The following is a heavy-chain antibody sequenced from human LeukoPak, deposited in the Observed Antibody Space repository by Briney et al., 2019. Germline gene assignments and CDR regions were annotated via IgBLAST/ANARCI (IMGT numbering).Heavy chain of an antibody. CDR3: AGSILTGYPNFDY. CDR2: ISSSSSSI. D-gene: IGHD3-9*01. CDR1: GFTFSISS. V-gene: IGHV3-48*04. Sequence: GGSLRLSCVASGFTFSISSMSWVRQAPGKGLEWVSYISSSSSSIYDADSVRGRFTISRDNAKNSLYLQMNSLRAEDTAVYYCAGSILTGYPNFDYWGQGTLVTVS. J-gene: IGHJ4*02.